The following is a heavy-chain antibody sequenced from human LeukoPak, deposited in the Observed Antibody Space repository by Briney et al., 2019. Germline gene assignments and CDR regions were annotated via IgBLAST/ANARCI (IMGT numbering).Heavy chain of an antibody. CDR3: ARVGGTNYYYYGMDV. D-gene: IGHD3-10*01. J-gene: IGHJ6*02. Sequence: SETLSLTCTVSGGSISSGDYYWSWIRQPPGKGLEWIGYIYYSGSTNYNPSLKSRVTISVDTSKNQFSLKLSSVTAADMAVYYCARVGGTNYYYYGMDVWGQGTTVTVSS. CDR2: IYYSGST. CDR1: GGSISSGDYY. V-gene: IGHV4-61*08.